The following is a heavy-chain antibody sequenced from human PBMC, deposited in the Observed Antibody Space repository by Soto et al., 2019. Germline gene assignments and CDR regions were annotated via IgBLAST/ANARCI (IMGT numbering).Heavy chain of an antibody. D-gene: IGHD3-9*01. V-gene: IGHV1-46*01. CDR2: INPSGGRA. J-gene: IGHJ4*02. CDR3: ARDGGYDVLTGHYILLYYLDN. CDR1: GYTFTTYS. Sequence: ASVKVSCKASGYTFTTYSMHWVRQTPGHGLEWMGVINPSGGRASYAQKFQGRVTMTRDTSTSTVHMELSNLRSEDTAVYFCARDGGYDVLTGHYILLYYLDNWGLGTLVTVSS.